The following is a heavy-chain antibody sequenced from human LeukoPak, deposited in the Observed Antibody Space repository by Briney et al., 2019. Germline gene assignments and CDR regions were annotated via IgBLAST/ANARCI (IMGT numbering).Heavy chain of an antibody. CDR2: IYYSGST. D-gene: IGHD5-24*01. J-gene: IGHJ4*02. CDR1: GGSISSYY. V-gene: IGHV4-59*08. CDR3: ARYRRDGYTFDY. Sequence: SETLSLTCTVSGGSISSYYWSWIRQPPGEGLEWIGYIYYSGSTNYNPSLKSRVTISVDTSKNQFSLKLSSVTAADTAVYYCARYRRDGYTFDYWGQGTLVTVSS.